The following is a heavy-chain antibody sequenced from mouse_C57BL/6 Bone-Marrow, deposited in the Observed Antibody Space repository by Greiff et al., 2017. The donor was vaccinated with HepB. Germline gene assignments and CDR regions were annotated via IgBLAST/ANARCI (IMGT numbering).Heavy chain of an antibody. V-gene: IGHV5-4*01. D-gene: IGHD2-3*01. J-gene: IGHJ4*01. CDR3: AREWDGYYFYAMDY. CDR1: GFTFSSYA. CDR2: ISDGGSYT. Sequence: EVKVVESGGGLVKPGGSLKLSCAASGFTFSSYAMSWVRQTPEKRLEWVATISDGGSYTYYPDNVKGRFTISRDNAKNNLYLQMSHLKSEDTAMYYCAREWDGYYFYAMDYWGQGTSVTVSS.